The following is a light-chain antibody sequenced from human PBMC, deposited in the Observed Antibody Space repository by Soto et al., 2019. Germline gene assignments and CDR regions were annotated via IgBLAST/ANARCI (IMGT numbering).Light chain of an antibody. V-gene: IGKV1-33*01. CDR2: DAF. Sequence: DIQMTQSPSSLSASVGDRLTFTFHASQDISIYLNWYQQKPGKAPKLLIYDAFNLEAGVPSRFSASGSGTDFTFTISSLQPEDFATYYCQQYYTLPLTFGGGTKVDIK. CDR1: QDISIY. CDR3: QQYYTLPLT. J-gene: IGKJ4*01.